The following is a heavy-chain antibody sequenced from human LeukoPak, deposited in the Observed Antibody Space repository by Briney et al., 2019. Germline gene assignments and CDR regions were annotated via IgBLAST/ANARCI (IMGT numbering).Heavy chain of an antibody. CDR2: INPSGGST. V-gene: IGHV1-46*01. Sequence: ASVKVSCKASGYTFTSYYMHWVRQAPGQGLEWMGIINPSGGSTSYAQKFQGRVTMTRDTSTSTVYMELSSLRSEDTAVYYCARGGLARLDILTGYETDYWGQGTLVTVSS. J-gene: IGHJ4*02. CDR1: GYTFTSYY. CDR3: ARGGLARLDILTGYETDY. D-gene: IGHD3-9*01.